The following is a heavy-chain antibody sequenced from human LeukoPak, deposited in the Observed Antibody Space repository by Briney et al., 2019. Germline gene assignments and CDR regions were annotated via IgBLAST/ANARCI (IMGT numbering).Heavy chain of an antibody. CDR1: GGSFSGYY. Sequence: SETLSLTCAVYGGSFSGYYWSWIRQPPGKGLEWIGVINHSGSTNYNPSLKSRVTISVDTSKNQFSLKLSSVTAADTAVYYCARGRKRYCSSTSCSRYYYFDYWGQGTLVTVSS. CDR3: ARGRKRYCSSTSCSRYYYFDY. V-gene: IGHV4-34*01. J-gene: IGHJ4*02. CDR2: INHSGST. D-gene: IGHD2-2*01.